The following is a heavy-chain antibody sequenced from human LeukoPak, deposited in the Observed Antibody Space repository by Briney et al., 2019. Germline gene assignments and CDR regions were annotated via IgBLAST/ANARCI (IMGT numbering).Heavy chain of an antibody. CDR2: ISSSSSTI. CDR1: GFTFSSYS. Sequence: GGSLRLSCAASGFTFSSYSMNWVRQAPGKGLEWVSYISSSSSTIYYADSVKGRFTISRDNAKNSLYLQMNSLRAEDTAVYYCARDLRYYYDSSGYSDYWGQGTLVTVSS. J-gene: IGHJ4*02. CDR3: ARDLRYYYDSSGYSDY. V-gene: IGHV3-48*01. D-gene: IGHD3-22*01.